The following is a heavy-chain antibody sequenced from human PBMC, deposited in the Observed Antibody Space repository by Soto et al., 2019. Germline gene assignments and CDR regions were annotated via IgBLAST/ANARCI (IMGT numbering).Heavy chain of an antibody. J-gene: IGHJ4*02. V-gene: IGHV3-21*01. CDR1: GFTFSLYS. D-gene: IGHD3-22*01. CDR3: VRARATDSRPDY. CDR2: ISSSSAYI. Sequence: GGSLRLSCAASGFTFSLYSMIWVRQTPGKGLEWVSSISSSSAYIYSADSLKGRFTISRENAKNSLYLQMNSLRAEETAVYYCVRARATDSRPDYWGQGTLVTVSS.